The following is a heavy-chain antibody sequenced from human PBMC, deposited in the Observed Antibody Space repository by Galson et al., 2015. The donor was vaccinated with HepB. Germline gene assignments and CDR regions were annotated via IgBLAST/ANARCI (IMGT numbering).Heavy chain of an antibody. CDR3: ARDYAAVAHPFDY. Sequence: SLRLSCAASGFTFSSYSMNWVRQAPGKGLEWVSSISSSSSYIYYADSVKGRSTISRDNAKNSLYLQMNSLRAEDTAVYYCARDYAAVAHPFDYWGQGTLVTVSS. CDR1: GFTFSSYS. D-gene: IGHD6-19*01. V-gene: IGHV3-21*01. CDR2: ISSSSSYI. J-gene: IGHJ4*02.